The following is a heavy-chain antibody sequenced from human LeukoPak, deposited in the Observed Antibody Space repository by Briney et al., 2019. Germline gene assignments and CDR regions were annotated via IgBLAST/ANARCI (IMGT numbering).Heavy chain of an antibody. Sequence: PSETLSLTCTVSGGSISSSSYYWGWIRQPPGKGLEWIGSIYYSGSTYYNPSLKSRVTISVDTSKNQFSLKLSSVTAADTAVYYCAKDHLPGIVVADRDYWGLGTLVTVSS. CDR2: IYYSGST. CDR1: GGSISSSSYY. D-gene: IGHD6-19*01. CDR3: AKDHLPGIVVADRDY. J-gene: IGHJ4*02. V-gene: IGHV4-39*07.